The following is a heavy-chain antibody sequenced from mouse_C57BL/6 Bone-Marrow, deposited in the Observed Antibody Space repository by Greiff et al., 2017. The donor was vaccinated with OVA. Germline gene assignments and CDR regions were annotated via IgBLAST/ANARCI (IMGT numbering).Heavy chain of an antibody. J-gene: IGHJ3*01. V-gene: IGHV5-6*01. Sequence: VQLKESGGDLVKPGGSLKLSCAASGFTFSSYGMSWVRQTPDNRLEWVATISSGGSYTYYPDSVKGRFTISRDNAKNTLYLQMSSLKSEDTAMYYCARHLIYYGNPWFAYWGQGTLVTVSA. CDR3: ARHLIYYGNPWFAY. D-gene: IGHD2-1*01. CDR2: ISSGGSYT. CDR1: GFTFSSYG.